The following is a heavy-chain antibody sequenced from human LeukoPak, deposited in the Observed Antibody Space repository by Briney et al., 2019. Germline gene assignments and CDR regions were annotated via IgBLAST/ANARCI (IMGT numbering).Heavy chain of an antibody. CDR2: IYHSGST. D-gene: IGHD1-14*01. V-gene: IGHV4-38-2*02. Sequence: PSETLSLTCTVSGYSISSGYYWGWIRQPPGKGLEWIGSIYHSGSTYYNPSLKSRVTISVDTSKNQFSLKLSSVTAADTAVYYCASRNVRPFDIWGQGTMVTVSS. J-gene: IGHJ3*02. CDR1: GYSISSGYY. CDR3: ASRNVRPFDI.